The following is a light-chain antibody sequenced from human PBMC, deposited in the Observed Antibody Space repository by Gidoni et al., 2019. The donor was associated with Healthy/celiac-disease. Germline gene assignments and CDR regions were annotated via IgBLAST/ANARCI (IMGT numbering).Light chain of an antibody. V-gene: IGLV2-23*03. Sequence: QSALTPPASVSGSPGQSITISCTGTSRDVVSYNLVSWYQQHPGKAPKLMIYEGSKRPSGVSNRFSGSKSGNTASLTISGLQAEDEADYYCCSYAGSSTFVVFGGGTKLTVL. CDR1: SRDVVSYNL. J-gene: IGLJ2*01. CDR3: CSYAGSSTFVV. CDR2: EGS.